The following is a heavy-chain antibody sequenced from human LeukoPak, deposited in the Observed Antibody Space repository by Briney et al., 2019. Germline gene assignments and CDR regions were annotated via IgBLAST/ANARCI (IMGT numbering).Heavy chain of an antibody. CDR2: INHSGST. J-gene: IGHJ4*02. D-gene: IGHD6-19*01. CDR1: GGSFSGYY. V-gene: IGHV4-34*01. CDR3: ARRPRGAAAGRSWYSSGWAVDY. Sequence: MSSETLSLTCAVYGGSFSGYYWSWIRQPPGKGLEWIGEINHSGSTNYNPSLKSRVTISVDTSKNQFSLKLSSVTAADTAVYYCARRPRGAAAGRSWYSSGWAVDYWGQGTLVTVSS.